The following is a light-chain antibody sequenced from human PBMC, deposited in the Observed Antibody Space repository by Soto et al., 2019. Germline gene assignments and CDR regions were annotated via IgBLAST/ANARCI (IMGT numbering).Light chain of an antibody. V-gene: IGLV2-14*03. Sequence: QSALTQPASVSRSPGQSIIISCTGTSSDIGAYNYVAWYQHHPGKAPKLMIYDVNSRPSGVSNRFSGSKSGNTASLTISGLQPEDEADYYCTSFSSTTPIVFGGGTKLTVL. CDR3: TSFSSTTPIV. CDR1: SSDIGAYNY. J-gene: IGLJ3*02. CDR2: DVN.